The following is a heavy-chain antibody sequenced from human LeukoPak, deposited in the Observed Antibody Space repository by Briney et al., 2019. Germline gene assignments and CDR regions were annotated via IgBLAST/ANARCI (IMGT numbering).Heavy chain of an antibody. J-gene: IGHJ5*02. CDR1: SGAISTSHW. CDR3: ARHYGP. CDR2: IYGSGNT. Sequence: SETLSLTCTVSSGAISTSHWLSWVRQPPGKGLEWIGEIYGSGNTNYNPSLKSRVTISVDTSKNQFSLKLNSVTAADTAVYYCARHYGPWGQGTLVTVSS. V-gene: IGHV4-4*02. D-gene: IGHD3-16*01.